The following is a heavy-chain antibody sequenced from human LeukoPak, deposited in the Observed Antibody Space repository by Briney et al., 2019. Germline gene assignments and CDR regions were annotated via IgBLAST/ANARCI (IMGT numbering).Heavy chain of an antibody. CDR1: GGTFSSYA. D-gene: IGHD1-1*01. Sequence: SVKVSCKASGGTFSSYAISWVRQAPGQGLEWMGRIIPILGIANYAQKFQGRVTITADKSTSTAYMELSSLRSEDAAVYYCARQLTTHGDYADYWGQGTLVTVSS. V-gene: IGHV1-69*04. CDR3: ARQLTTHGDYADY. CDR2: IIPILGIA. J-gene: IGHJ4*02.